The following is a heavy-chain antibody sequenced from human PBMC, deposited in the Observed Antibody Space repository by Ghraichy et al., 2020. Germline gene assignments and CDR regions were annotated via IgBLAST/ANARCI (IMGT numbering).Heavy chain of an antibody. CDR2: INHSGST. J-gene: IGHJ6*02. Sequence: SETLSLTCAVYGGSFSGYYWSWIRQPPGKGLEWIGEINHSGSTNYNPSLKSRVTISVDTSKNQFSLKLSSVTAGDTAVYSCARGAQIGRKNKYDFWSGLRNPYGMDVWGQGTTVTVSS. CDR1: GGSFSGYY. V-gene: IGHV4-34*01. CDR3: ARGAQIGRKNKYDFWSGLRNPYGMDV. D-gene: IGHD3-3*01.